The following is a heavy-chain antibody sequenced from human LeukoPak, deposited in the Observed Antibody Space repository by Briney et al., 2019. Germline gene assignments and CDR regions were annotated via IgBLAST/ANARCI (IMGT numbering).Heavy chain of an antibody. CDR3: ARDTYGDLGNWFDP. CDR1: GYTFTGYY. CDR2: ISAYNGNT. Sequence: ASVKVSCKASGYTFTGYYMHWVRQAPGQGLEWMGWISAYNGNTNYAQKLQGRVTMTTDTSTSTAYMELRSLRSDDTAVYYCARDTYGDLGNWFDPWGQGTLVTVSS. J-gene: IGHJ5*02. D-gene: IGHD4-17*01. V-gene: IGHV1-18*04.